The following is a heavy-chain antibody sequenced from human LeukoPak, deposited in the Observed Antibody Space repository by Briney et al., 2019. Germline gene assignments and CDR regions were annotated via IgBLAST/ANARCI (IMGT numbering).Heavy chain of an antibody. D-gene: IGHD6-13*01. CDR3: AKGYSRCWYDAFDI. CDR1: GFTFSSYG. Sequence: GGSLRLSCAASGFTFSSYGMHWVRQAPGKGLEWVAVISYDGSNKYYADSVKGRFTISRDNSKNTLYLQMNSLRAEDTAVYYCAKGYSRCWYDAFDIWGPGTMVTVSS. V-gene: IGHV3-30*18. J-gene: IGHJ3*02. CDR2: ISYDGSNK.